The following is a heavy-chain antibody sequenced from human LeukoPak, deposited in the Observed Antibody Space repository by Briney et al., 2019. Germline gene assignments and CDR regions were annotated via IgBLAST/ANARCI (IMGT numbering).Heavy chain of an antibody. CDR3: ARDQAGDIFFDY. CDR2: IKQDGSEK. V-gene: IGHV3-7*05. Sequence: PGGSLRLSCAASGFSFSKYWMNWVRQAPGKGLEWVANIKQDGSEKYYVDSVTGRFTISRDNAKNSLYLQMNSLRAEDTAVYYCARDQAGDIFFDYWGQGTLVTVSS. CDR1: GFSFSKYW. D-gene: IGHD2-15*01. J-gene: IGHJ4*02.